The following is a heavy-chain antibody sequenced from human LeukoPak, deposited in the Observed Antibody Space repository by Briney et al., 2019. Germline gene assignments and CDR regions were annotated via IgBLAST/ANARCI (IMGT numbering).Heavy chain of an antibody. Sequence: GGSLRLSCAASGFTFSDYGMTWVRQAPGKGLEWVSAISGSGAYPYYGDSVKGRFTISRDNSMDTLYLQMNSLRAEDTAVYYCARTGWAYYDFWSGYYGDAFDIWGQGTMVTVSS. CDR1: GFTFSDYG. D-gene: IGHD3-3*01. CDR2: ISGSGAYP. J-gene: IGHJ3*02. CDR3: ARTGWAYYDFWSGYYGDAFDI. V-gene: IGHV3-23*01.